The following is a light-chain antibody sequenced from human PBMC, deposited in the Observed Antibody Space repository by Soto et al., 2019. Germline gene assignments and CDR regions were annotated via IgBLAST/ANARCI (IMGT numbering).Light chain of an antibody. CDR3: HQSLGTPYT. Sequence: DIQMTQSPSSLSASVGDRVTITCRASQSITGYLNWYQQKPGKAPKLLIYAASSLQSGVPSRFSGSGSGTDFTLTISILQRDDFPTYFCHQSLGTPYTFGQGPRLENK. J-gene: IGKJ2*01. CDR2: AAS. V-gene: IGKV1-39*01. CDR1: QSITGY.